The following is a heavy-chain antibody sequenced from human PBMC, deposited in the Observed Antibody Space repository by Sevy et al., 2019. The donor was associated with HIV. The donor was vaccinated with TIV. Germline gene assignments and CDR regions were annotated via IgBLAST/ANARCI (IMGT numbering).Heavy chain of an antibody. CDR2: LSFGCGEI. J-gene: IGHJ4*02. V-gene: IGHV3-23*01. D-gene: IGHD2-8*01. Sequence: GGSLRLSCAASGFTFSKYSMSWVRQPPGKGLEWVSTLSFGCGEINYADSVKGRFTISRAKSSVYLQMNNLRPEDTAVYYCAREGCTKPHDYRGQGTLVTVSS. CDR3: AREGCTKPHDY. CDR1: GFTFSKYS.